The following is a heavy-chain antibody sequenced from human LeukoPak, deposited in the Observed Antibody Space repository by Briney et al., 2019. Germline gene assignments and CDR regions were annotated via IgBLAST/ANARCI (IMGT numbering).Heavy chain of an antibody. V-gene: IGHV3-30*18. CDR2: ISYDGSNK. D-gene: IGHD2-2*02. Sequence: GGSLRLSCAASGFTFSSYGMHWVRQAPGKGLEWVTVISYDGSNKYYADSVKGRFTISRDNSKNTLYLQMNSLRAEDTAVYYCAKTIAPDIVVVPAAINIYYYYGMDVWGQGTTVTVSS. CDR3: AKTIAPDIVVVPAAINIYYYYGMDV. CDR1: GFTFSSYG. J-gene: IGHJ6*02.